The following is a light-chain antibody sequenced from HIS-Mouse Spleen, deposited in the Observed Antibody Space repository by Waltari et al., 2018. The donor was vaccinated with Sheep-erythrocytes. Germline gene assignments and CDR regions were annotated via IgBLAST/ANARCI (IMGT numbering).Light chain of an antibody. CDR2: WAS. J-gene: IGKJ4*01. CDR3: QQYYSTPLT. CDR1: QSVLYSSNNTNY. Sequence: DIVMTQSPDSLAVSLGERATINCKSSQSVLYSSNNTNYLAWYQQKPGQPPKLFIYWASTRDAGVPVRFSGSGSGKDFTRTISSRQAEDVAVDYCQQYYSTPLTFGGGTKVEIK. V-gene: IGKV4-1*01.